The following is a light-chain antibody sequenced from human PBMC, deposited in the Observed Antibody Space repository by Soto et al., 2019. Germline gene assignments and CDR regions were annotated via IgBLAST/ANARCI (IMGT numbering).Light chain of an antibody. CDR2: SAS. J-gene: IGKJ2*01. CDR3: QQYIDWPLYT. CDR1: QSVDSN. Sequence: IVMTQSPNTVSVSPGDRATLSCRASQSVDSNLAWYQQKPGQAPRLLISSASTRAPGIPARFSGSGSGTNFTLSISGLQSEDFAVYYCQQYIDWPLYTFGQGTKLEIK. V-gene: IGKV3-15*01.